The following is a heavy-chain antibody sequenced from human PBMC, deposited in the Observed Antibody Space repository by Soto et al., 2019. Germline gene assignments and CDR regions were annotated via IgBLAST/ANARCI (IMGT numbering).Heavy chain of an antibody. CDR1: VFSVSNSG. CDR3: ARDDFDNIDSI. J-gene: IGHJ4*02. D-gene: IGHD3-9*01. V-gene: IGHV3-48*02. Sequence: GGSLRLSCAASVFSVSNSGVNWLRQAPGKWLDWLSYIDVGGDSXXXSDSVNVRXTISRYNSIISXYLHTXSLSDEDTSVYYCARDDFDNIDSIWCQGTLVTVSS. CDR2: IDVGGDSX.